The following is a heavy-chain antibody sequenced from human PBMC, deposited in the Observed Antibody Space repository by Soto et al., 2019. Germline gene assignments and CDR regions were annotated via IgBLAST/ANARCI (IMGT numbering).Heavy chain of an antibody. D-gene: IGHD5-18*01. V-gene: IGHV3-30-3*01. Sequence: QVYLLESGGGVVQPGMSLRLSCAASGFTFSTYAMHWVRQAPGEGLEWVALISYDGSNKYYADSVRGRFSISRDNSQNTLYLQMNSLRGDDTAVYYCARDSGYSYGHHFGYWGQGTLVAVSS. CDR1: GFTFSTYA. CDR2: ISYDGSNK. J-gene: IGHJ4*02. CDR3: ARDSGYSYGHHFGY.